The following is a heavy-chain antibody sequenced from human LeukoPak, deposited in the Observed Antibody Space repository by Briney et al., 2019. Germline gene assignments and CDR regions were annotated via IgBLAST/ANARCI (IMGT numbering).Heavy chain of an antibody. J-gene: IGHJ4*02. CDR2: INHRGST. CDR3: SREEKVGELLADF. Sequence: SETLSLTCAVYGGSFSDYYWAWFRQPPGKGPEWIAAINHRGSTDYNPSLKSRVTISVDTSKKQFSLKLSSVTAADTAVYYCSREEKVGELLADFWSQGTLVTVSS. V-gene: IGHV4-34*01. D-gene: IGHD1-26*01. CDR1: GGSFSDYY.